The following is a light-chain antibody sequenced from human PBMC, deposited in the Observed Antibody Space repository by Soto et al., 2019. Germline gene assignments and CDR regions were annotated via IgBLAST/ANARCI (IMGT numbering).Light chain of an antibody. V-gene: IGLV2-14*01. CDR3: SSYTTSSATPYV. CDR1: SSDVGGYNY. CDR2: EVS. Sequence: QSALTQPASVSGSPGQSITVSCTGTSSDVGGYNYVSWYQQYPGKAPKLMIFEVSDRPSGVSNRFSGSKSGNTASLTISGLQAEDEADYYCSSYTTSSATPYVFGTGTKVTVL. J-gene: IGLJ1*01.